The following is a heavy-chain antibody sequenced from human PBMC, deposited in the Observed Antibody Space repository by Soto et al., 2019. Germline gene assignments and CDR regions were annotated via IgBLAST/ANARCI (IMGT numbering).Heavy chain of an antibody. Sequence: SVKVSCKASGGTFSSYAISWVRQAPGQGLEWMGGIIPIFGTANYAQKFQGRVTITADESTSTAYMELSSLRSEDTAVYYCARGGRDGYYDSSGYLNWGQGTLVTVSS. CDR1: GGTFSSYA. CDR2: IIPIFGTA. CDR3: ARGGRDGYYDSSGYLN. D-gene: IGHD3-22*01. V-gene: IGHV1-69*13. J-gene: IGHJ4*02.